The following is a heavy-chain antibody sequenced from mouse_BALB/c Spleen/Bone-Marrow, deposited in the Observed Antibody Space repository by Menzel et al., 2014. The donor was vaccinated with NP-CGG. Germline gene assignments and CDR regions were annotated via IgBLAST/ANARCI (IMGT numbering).Heavy chain of an antibody. V-gene: IGHV1-80*01. D-gene: IGHD2-14*01. Sequence: VQLQQSGAELVRPGSSVKTSCKASGYAFSSYWMDWVKQRPGQGLEWIGQIYPGDGDTNYNGKFKGKATLTADKSSSTAYMQLSSLTSEDSAVYFCARSLYYRYDGFAYWGQGTLVTVSA. CDR3: ARSLYYRYDGFAY. CDR2: IYPGDGDT. J-gene: IGHJ3*01. CDR1: GYAFSSYW.